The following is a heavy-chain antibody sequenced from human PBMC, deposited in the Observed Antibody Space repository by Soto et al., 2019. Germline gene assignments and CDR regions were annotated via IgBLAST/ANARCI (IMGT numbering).Heavy chain of an antibody. CDR1: GGTFSSYA. D-gene: IGHD2-2*01. V-gene: IGHV1-69*06. CDR2: IIPIFGTA. CDR3: AWADVVPAARNYYYYGMDV. J-gene: IGHJ6*02. Sequence: ASVKVSCKASGGTFSSYAISWVRQAPGQGLEWMGGIIPIFGTANYAQKFQGRVTITADKSTSTAYMELSSLRSEDTAVYYCAWADVVPAARNYYYYGMDVWGQGTTVTVSS.